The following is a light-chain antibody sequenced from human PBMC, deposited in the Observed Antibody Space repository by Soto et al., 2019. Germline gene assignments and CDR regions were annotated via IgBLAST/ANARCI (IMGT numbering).Light chain of an antibody. J-gene: IGLJ3*02. V-gene: IGLV2-14*01. Sequence: ALTQPVSVSGSPGQSITISCTGTDNDVGVYNYVSWYQQHPGKAPKLIIYDVTNRPSGVSNRFSGSKSGNTASLTISGLQAENEADYYCSSYTTSTTRVFGGGTKLTVL. CDR1: DNDVGVYNY. CDR3: SSYTTSTTRV. CDR2: DVT.